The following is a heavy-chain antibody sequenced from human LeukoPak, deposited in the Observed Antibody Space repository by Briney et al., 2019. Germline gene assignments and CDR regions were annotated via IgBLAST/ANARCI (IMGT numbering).Heavy chain of an antibody. J-gene: IGHJ4*02. CDR1: GSTFTGYY. CDR3: ARGGSSGYYFYY. Sequence: ASVTVSFTASGSTFTGYYMHWVRQAPGQGLELMGWINPNSGGTNYAQKFQGRVTMTRDTSISTAYMELSRLRSDDTAVYYCARGGSSGYYFYYWGQGTLVTVSS. CDR2: INPNSGGT. V-gene: IGHV1-2*02. D-gene: IGHD3-22*01.